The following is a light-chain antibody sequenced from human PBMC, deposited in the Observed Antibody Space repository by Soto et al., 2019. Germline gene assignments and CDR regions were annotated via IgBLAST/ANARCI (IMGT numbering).Light chain of an antibody. CDR1: QSVSNNY. Sequence: EIVLTQSPGTRSRSPLEIASLSVMASQSVSNNYLAWYQQKPGQAPRLLIYGASNRATGIPDRFSGSGSGTDFTLTISSLEPEDFAAYYCQQRTNWPPITFGQGTRLEIK. V-gene: IGKV3D-20*02. CDR3: QQRTNWPPIT. J-gene: IGKJ5*01. CDR2: GAS.